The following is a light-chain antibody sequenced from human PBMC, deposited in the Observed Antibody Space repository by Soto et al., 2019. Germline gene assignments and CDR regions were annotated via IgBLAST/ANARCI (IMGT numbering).Light chain of an antibody. Sequence: QPVLTQPPSASGSPGQSVTIPCTGTSSDVGGYNYVSWYQQHPGKAPKLMIYEVSKRPSGVPDRFSGSKSGNTASLTVSGLQAEDEADYYCSSYAGSNNVVFGGGTKLTVL. J-gene: IGLJ2*01. CDR1: SSDVGGYNY. V-gene: IGLV2-8*01. CDR2: EVS. CDR3: SSYAGSNNVV.